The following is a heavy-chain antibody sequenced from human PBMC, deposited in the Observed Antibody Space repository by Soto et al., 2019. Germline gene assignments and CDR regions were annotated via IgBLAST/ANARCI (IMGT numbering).Heavy chain of an antibody. Sequence: SSETLSLTCAVYGGSFSGYFWSWIRQPPGKGLEWIGEIFHGGSTNYSPSLKSRVTISVDTSKNQFSLELSSVTAADTAVYYCARPHYDSNTFYYFFDYWGQGTMVTVYS. D-gene: IGHD3-22*01. CDR2: IFHGGST. CDR3: ARPHYDSNTFYYFFDY. J-gene: IGHJ4*02. V-gene: IGHV4-34*12. CDR1: GGSFSGYF.